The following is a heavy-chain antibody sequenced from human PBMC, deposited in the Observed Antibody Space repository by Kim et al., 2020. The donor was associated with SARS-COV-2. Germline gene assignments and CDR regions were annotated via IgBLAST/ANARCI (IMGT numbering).Heavy chain of an antibody. CDR3: ARERGAFGFGESYVY. J-gene: IGHJ4*01. V-gene: IGHV3-33*05. CDR2: ISYDGSNK. Sequence: GGSLRLSCAASGFTFSSYGMHWVRQAPGKGLEWVAVISYDGSNKYYADSVKGRFTFSRDNSKNTLYLQMKSLRAEDTAMYYCARERGAFGFGESYVYWG. CDR1: GFTFSSYG. D-gene: IGHD3-10*01.